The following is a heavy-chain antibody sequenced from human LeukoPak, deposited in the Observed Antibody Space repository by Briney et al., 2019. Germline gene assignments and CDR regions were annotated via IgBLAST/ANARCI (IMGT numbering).Heavy chain of an antibody. CDR1: GFTFSRHG. CDR2: ITRGGETT. J-gene: IGHJ4*02. V-gene: IGHV3-23*01. D-gene: IGHD6-13*01. Sequence: GGSLRLSCAASGFTFSRHGMSWVRQAPGKGLEWVSAITRGGETTYYADSVKGRFTISRDNSKNTLYLQMNSLRVEDTAVYYCARDFMYSISCAGCWGQGTLVTVSS. CDR3: ARDFMYSISCAGC.